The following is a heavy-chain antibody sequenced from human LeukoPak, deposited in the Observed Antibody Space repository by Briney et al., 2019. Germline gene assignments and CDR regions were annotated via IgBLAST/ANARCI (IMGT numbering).Heavy chain of an antibody. J-gene: IGHJ4*02. V-gene: IGHV3-13*01. CDR2: IGTAGDT. Sequence: LTGGSLRLSCAASGFTFSSYDMHWVRQATGKGLEWVSAIGTAGDTYYPGSVKGRFTISRENAKNSLYLQMNSLRAGDTAVYYCARVRYGSWYDYWGQGTLVTVSS. CDR3: ARVRYGSWYDY. CDR1: GFTFSSYD. D-gene: IGHD6-13*01.